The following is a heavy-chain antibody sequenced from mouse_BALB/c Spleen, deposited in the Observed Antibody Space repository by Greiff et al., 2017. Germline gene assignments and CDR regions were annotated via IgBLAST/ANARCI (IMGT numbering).Heavy chain of an antibody. V-gene: IGHV1-62-2*01. CDR3: ARHERVYYRYDVGYFDV. Sequence: QVQLQQSGAELVKPGASVKLSCKASGYTFTEYIIHWVKQRSGQGLEWIGWFYPGSGSIKYNEKFKDKATLTADKSSSTVYMELSRLTSEDSAVYFCARHERVYYRYDVGYFDVWGAGTTVTVSS. J-gene: IGHJ1*01. CDR1: GYTFTEYI. CDR2: FYPGSGSI. D-gene: IGHD2-14*01.